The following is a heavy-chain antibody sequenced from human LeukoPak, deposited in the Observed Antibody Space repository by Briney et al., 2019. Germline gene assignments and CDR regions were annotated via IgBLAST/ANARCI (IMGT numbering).Heavy chain of an antibody. D-gene: IGHD3-22*01. CDR1: GFTFSSYA. V-gene: IGHV3-23*01. Sequence: GGSLRLSCAASGFTFSSYAMSWVRQAPGKGLEWVSAISGNGGSTYYADSVKGRFTISRDNSKNTLYLQMNSLRAEDTAVYYCAKAHALQWFLDAFDIWGQGTMVTVSS. J-gene: IGHJ3*02. CDR2: ISGNGGST. CDR3: AKAHALQWFLDAFDI.